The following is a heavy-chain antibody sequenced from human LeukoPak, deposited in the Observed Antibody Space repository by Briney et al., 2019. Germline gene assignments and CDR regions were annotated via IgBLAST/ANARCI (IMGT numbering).Heavy chain of an antibody. J-gene: IGHJ4*02. D-gene: IGHD6-6*01. CDR1: GFTFSSYW. CDR3: ARDEYSSSHIFDY. V-gene: IGHV3-74*01. Sequence: GGSLRLSCAASGFTFSSYWMHWVRHAPGKGLVWVSRINSDGSSTSYADSVKGRFTISRDNAKNTLYLQMSSLRAEDTAVYYCARDEYSSSHIFDYWGQGTLVTVSS. CDR2: INSDGSST.